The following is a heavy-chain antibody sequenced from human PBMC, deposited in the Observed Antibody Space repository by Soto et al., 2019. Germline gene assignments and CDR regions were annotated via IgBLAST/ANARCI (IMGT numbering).Heavy chain of an antibody. D-gene: IGHD3-16*01. J-gene: IGHJ4*02. CDR1: GVTFGGYS. V-gene: IGHV1-69*06. CDR2: ILPVFGKS. Sequence: SVKLSCRASGVTFGGYSISWVRQAPGQGLEWMGGILPVFGKSNFAQTFKGRVTITAERSTRTVYMELSSLKPEDTAVYYCARAVRKLNVGATSDYYFDSWGQGTLVTVSS. CDR3: ARAVRKLNVGATSDYYFDS.